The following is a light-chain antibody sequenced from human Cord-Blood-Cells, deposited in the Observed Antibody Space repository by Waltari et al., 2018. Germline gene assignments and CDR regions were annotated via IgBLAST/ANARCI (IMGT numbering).Light chain of an antibody. CDR2: DAS. CDR3: QQRSNWPLLT. Sequence: EIVLTQSPDTLSLSPGERDTLSCRASQSVSSYLAWYQQKPGQAPRLLIYDASNRATGIPARFSGSGSGTYFTLTISSLEPEDFAVYYCQQRSNWPLLTFGGGTKVEIK. V-gene: IGKV3-11*01. CDR1: QSVSSY. J-gene: IGKJ4*01.